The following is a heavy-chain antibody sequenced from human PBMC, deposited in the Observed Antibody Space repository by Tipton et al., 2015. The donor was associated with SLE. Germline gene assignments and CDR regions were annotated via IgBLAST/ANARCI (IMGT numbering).Heavy chain of an antibody. J-gene: IGHJ2*01. V-gene: IGHV4-4*02. Sequence: TLSLTCAVSGGSISSRNWWSWVRQPPGKGLEWIGEIFYSGSTNSNPSLKRRVTMSVNKSKNQFSLQLSSVTAADTAVYYCARTNVGWYFDLWGGGTLVAVSS. CDR1: GGSISSRNW. CDR3: ARTNVGWYFDL. CDR2: IFYSGST.